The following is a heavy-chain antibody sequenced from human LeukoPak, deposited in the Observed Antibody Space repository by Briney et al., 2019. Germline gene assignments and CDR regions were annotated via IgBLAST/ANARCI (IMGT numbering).Heavy chain of an antibody. V-gene: IGHV3-66*01. CDR1: GFTFSSYA. CDR2: IYSGGST. D-gene: IGHD6-19*01. J-gene: IGHJ4*02. Sequence: GGSLRLSCAASGFTFSSYAMHWVRQAPGKGLEWVAVIYSGGSTYYADSVKGRFTISRDNSKNTLYLQMNSLRAEDTAVYYCARDSVAGDLDYWGQGTLVTVSS. CDR3: ARDSVAGDLDY.